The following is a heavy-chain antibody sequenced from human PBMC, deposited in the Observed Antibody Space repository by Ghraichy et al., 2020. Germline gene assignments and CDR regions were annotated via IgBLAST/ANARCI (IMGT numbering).Heavy chain of an antibody. D-gene: IGHD4/OR15-4a*01. CDR2: VYYSGST. Sequence: SETLSLTCTVSGGSISYYYWSWIRQPPGKGLEWIGYVYYSGSTNYNPSLKSRVTISVDTSKNQFSLKLSSVAAADTAVYYCARSARANTLETDYWGQGTLVTVSS. J-gene: IGHJ4*02. CDR3: ARSARANTLETDY. V-gene: IGHV4-59*01. CDR1: GGSISYYY.